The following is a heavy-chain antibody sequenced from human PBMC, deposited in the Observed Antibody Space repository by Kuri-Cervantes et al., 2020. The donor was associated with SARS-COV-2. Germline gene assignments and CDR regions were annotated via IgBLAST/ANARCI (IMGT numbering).Heavy chain of an antibody. CDR1: GFTFSSYA. CDR2: ISGSGGST. D-gene: IGHD5-18*01. V-gene: IGHV3-23*01. CDR3: AKDRTDTAMFDSYYFDY. Sequence: GESLKISCAASGFTFSSYAMSWVRQAPGRGLEWVSAISGSGGSTYYADSVKGRFTISRDNSKNTLYLQMNSLRAEDTAVYYCAKDRTDTAMFDSYYFDYWGQGTLVTVSS. J-gene: IGHJ4*02.